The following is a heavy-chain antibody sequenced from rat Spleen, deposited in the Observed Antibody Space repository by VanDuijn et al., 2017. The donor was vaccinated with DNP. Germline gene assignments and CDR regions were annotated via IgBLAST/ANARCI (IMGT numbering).Heavy chain of an antibody. CDR1: GFTFSDYN. Sequence: EVQLVESGGGLVQPGRSLKLSCSASGFTFSDYNMAWVRQAPKKGLEWVASISNSGGSTYYRDSVKGRFTVSRDNAKSTLFLQMDSLRSEDTATYYCATQAYSSYFDYWGQGVMVTVSS. V-gene: IGHV5-7*01. D-gene: IGHD1-2*01. CDR2: ISNSGGST. CDR3: ATQAYSSYFDY. J-gene: IGHJ2*01.